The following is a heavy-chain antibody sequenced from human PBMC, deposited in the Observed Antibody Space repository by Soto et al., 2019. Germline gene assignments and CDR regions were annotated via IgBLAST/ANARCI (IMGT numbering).Heavy chain of an antibody. J-gene: IGHJ4*02. Sequence: ESGPGLVKPSETLSLTCTVSGGSISSSSYYWGWIRQPPGKGLEWIGSIYYSGSTYYNPXLXXXVTXSVDTSKNQFSLKLSSVTAADTAVYYWGTFGSGSGYWGQGTLVTVSS. V-gene: IGHV4-39*01. D-gene: IGHD3-10*01. CDR3: GTFGSGSGY. CDR2: IYYSGST. CDR1: GGSISSSSYY.